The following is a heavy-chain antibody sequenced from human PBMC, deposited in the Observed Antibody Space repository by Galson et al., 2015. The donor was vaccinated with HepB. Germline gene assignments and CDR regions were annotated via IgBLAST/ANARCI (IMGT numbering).Heavy chain of an antibody. D-gene: IGHD3-3*01. V-gene: IGHV3-21*01. J-gene: IGHJ4*02. CDR2: ISSSHTYI. CDR1: GFTFSSYS. CDR3: ARVPHYDFWSGYGFDY. Sequence: SLRLSCAASGFTFSSYSMNWVRQAPGKGLEWVSSISSSHTYIYYADSVKGRFTISRDNAKNSLYLQMNSLRAEDTAVYYCARVPHYDFWSGYGFDYWGQGTLVTVSS.